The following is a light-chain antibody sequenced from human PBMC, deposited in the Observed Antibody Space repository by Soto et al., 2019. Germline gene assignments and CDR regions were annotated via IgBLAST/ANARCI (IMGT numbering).Light chain of an antibody. Sequence: QSVLTQPASVSGSPGQSITISCTGTSGDVGGYNYVSWYQQHPGKAPKLMIYDVSNRPSGVSNRFSGSKSGNTASLTISGLQAEDEADYYCSSYTSSSTSYAFGAGTKVT. CDR2: DVS. V-gene: IGLV2-14*01. J-gene: IGLJ1*01. CDR1: SGDVGGYNY. CDR3: SSYTSSSTSYA.